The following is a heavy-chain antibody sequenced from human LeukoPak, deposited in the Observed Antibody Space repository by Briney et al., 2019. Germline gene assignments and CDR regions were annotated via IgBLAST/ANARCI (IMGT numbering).Heavy chain of an antibody. D-gene: IGHD3-22*01. CDR3: AKITADYYDSSGYYWNAFDI. J-gene: IGHJ3*02. CDR1: GFTFSSYA. Sequence: GGSLRLSCAASGFTFSSYAMSWVRQAPGKGLEWVAFIRYDGSNKYYADSVKGRFTISRDNSKNTLYLQMNSLRAEDTAVYYCAKITADYYDSSGYYWNAFDIWGQGTMVTVSP. V-gene: IGHV3-30*02. CDR2: IRYDGSNK.